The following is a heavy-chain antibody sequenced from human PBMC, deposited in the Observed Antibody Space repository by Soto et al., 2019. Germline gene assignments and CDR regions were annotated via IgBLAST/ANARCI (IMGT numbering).Heavy chain of an antibody. V-gene: IGHV4-34*01. D-gene: IGHD4-4*01. Sequence: PSETLSLTCAVYGGSFSGYYWSWIRQPPGKGLEWIGEINHSGSTNYNPSLKSRVTISVDTSKNQFSLKLSSVTAADTTVYYCARGSNYVYYYYYGMDVWGQGTTVTVSS. J-gene: IGHJ6*02. CDR1: GGSFSGYY. CDR3: ARGSNYVYYYYYGMDV. CDR2: INHSGST.